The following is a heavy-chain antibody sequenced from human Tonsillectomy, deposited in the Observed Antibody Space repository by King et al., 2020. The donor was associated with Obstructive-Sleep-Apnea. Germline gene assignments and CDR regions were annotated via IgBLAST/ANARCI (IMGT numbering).Heavy chain of an antibody. V-gene: IGHV4-59*08. CDR3: ARPRRATSGAFDI. CDR2: IYYSGST. Sequence: VQLQESGPGLVKPSETLSLTCTISGGSISSYYWSWIRQPPGKGLEWMGYIYYSGSTNYNPSLKRRGPISVDTSKNQFSLKLSSVTAADTAVYYCARPRRATSGAFDIWGQGTMVTVSS. D-gene: IGHD5-12*01. J-gene: IGHJ3*02. CDR1: GGSISSYY.